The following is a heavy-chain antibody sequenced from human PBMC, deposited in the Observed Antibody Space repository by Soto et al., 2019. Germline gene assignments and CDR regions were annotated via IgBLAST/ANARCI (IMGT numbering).Heavy chain of an antibody. CDR3: VRVVAITGYLAN. V-gene: IGHV1-69*12. J-gene: IGHJ4*02. CDR1: GGTFSSYA. D-gene: IGHD1-1*01. CDR2: IVPIVDTS. Sequence: QVQLVQSGAEVRQPASSVKVSCKTSGGTFSSYAISWVRQAPGQGLEWMGGIVPIVDTSTYAQKFQGRVTITADESTSTVYVELSSLRSDDTAVYYCVRVVAITGYLANWGQGTLATVSS.